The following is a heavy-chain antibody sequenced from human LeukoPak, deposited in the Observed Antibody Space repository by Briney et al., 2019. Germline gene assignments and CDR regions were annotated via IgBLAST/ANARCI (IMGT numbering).Heavy chain of an antibody. CDR1: GFTVSSNY. V-gene: IGHV3-66*01. Sequence: GGSLRLSCAASGFTVSSNYMSWVRQAPGKGLEWVSIIYSGGSTNYADSVKGRFTISRDDSKNTLYLQMNSLRPEDTAVYFCARDEIYWGQGTLVTVSS. J-gene: IGHJ4*02. CDR3: ARDEIY. CDR2: IYSGGST.